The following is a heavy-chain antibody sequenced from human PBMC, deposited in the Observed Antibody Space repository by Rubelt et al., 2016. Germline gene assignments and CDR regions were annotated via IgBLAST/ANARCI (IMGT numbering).Heavy chain of an antibody. V-gene: IGHV1-3*01. D-gene: IGHD4-11*01. J-gene: IGHJ4*02. Sequence: QKFQGRVTITRDTSASTAYMELSSLRSEDTAVYYCAREIRMTTVSSIYWGQGTLVTVSS. CDR3: AREIRMTTVSSIY.